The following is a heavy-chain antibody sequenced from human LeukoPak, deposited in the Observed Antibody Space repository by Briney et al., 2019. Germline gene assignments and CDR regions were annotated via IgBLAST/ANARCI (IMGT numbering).Heavy chain of an antibody. CDR1: GCTSFTFNNAW. J-gene: IGHJ4*02. CDR3: ATDLLDY. Sequence: GGSLRLSCRGSGCTSFTFNNAWMSWVRQTPGKGLEWIGRVKSKTDGGTADYTAPVKARFRISRDDSRNMVYLQVNSLTPEDTAVYYCATDLLDYWGQGTLVTVSS. CDR2: VKSKTDGGTA. V-gene: IGHV3-15*01.